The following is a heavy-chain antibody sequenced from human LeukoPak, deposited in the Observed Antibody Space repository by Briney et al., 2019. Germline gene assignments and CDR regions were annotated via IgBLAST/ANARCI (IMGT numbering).Heavy chain of an antibody. CDR2: IHASGTT. CDR1: GGSLGNYY. J-gene: IGHJ4*02. V-gene: IGHV4-4*07. D-gene: IGHD5-18*01. Sequence: PSETLSLTCTVSGGSLGNYYWSWIRQSAGKGLEWIGRIHASGTTNYRSSLQSRVTMSVDTSKNQFSLKLSSVTAADTAVYYCARSRSWIQLWVVDYWGQGTLVTVSS. CDR3: ARSRSWIQLWVVDY.